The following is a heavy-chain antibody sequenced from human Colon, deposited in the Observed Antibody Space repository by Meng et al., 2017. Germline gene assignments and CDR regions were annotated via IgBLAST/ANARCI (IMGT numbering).Heavy chain of an antibody. V-gene: IGHV3-11*01. Sequence: QVQLVESGGGLVKPGGSLRLSCVGYGSYFNDYYMSWIRQTPGKGLEWVANIGNNGRPIFYADSVKGRFTISRDNARNSLYLQMDSLTVEDTALYYCALKGSFFDSWGQGALVTVSS. D-gene: IGHD1-26*01. CDR2: IGNNGRPI. CDR3: ALKGSFFDS. CDR1: GSYFNDYY. J-gene: IGHJ4*02.